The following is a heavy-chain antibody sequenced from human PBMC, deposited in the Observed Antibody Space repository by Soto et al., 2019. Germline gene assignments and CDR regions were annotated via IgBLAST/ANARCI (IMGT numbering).Heavy chain of an antibody. CDR3: ARGGYGDY. Sequence: QVHLVQSGAEVKKPGASVKVSCKGSGYAFTTYGITWVRQAPGQGLEWMGLISAHNGNTNYAQKLQGRVTVTRDTSTSTAYMELRSLRSDDTAVYYCARGGYGDYWGQGALVTVSS. CDR1: GYAFTTYG. D-gene: IGHD1-1*01. V-gene: IGHV1-18*01. CDR2: ISAHNGNT. J-gene: IGHJ4*02.